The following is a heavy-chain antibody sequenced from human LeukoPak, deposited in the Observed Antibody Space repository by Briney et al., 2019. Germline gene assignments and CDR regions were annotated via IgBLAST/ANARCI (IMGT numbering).Heavy chain of an antibody. CDR1: GGSISSGGYY. J-gene: IGHJ3*02. CDR2: IYYSGST. Sequence: PSETLSLTCTVSGGSISSGGYYWSWIRQHPGKGLEWIGYIYYSGSTYYNPSLKSRVTISVDTSKNQFSLKLSSVTAADTAVYYCARGEWNAFDIWGQGTMVTVSS. D-gene: IGHD3-3*01. CDR3: ARGEWNAFDI. V-gene: IGHV4-31*03.